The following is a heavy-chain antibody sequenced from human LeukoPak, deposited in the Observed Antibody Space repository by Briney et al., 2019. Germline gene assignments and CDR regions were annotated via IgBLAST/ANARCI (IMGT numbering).Heavy chain of an antibody. Sequence: PGGSLRLSCAASGFTSSSYSMNWVRQAPGKGLEWVSSISSSSSYIYYADSVKGRFTISRDNAKNSLYLQMNSLRAEDTAVYYCARVWDIVVVPAALDYWGQGTLVTVSS. J-gene: IGHJ4*02. CDR2: ISSSSSYI. CDR3: ARVWDIVVVPAALDY. D-gene: IGHD2-2*01. CDR1: GFTSSSYS. V-gene: IGHV3-21*01.